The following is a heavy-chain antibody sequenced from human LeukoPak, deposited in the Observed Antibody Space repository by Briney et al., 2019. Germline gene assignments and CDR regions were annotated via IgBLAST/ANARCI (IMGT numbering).Heavy chain of an antibody. CDR2: TYPGDSDT. V-gene: IGHV5-51*01. J-gene: IGHJ5*02. CDR3: ARQFVVVPAAIDQNWFDP. D-gene: IGHD2-2*02. CDR1: GYSFTSYW. Sequence: GESLKISCKGSGYSFTSYWIGWVRQMPGKGLEWMGITYPGDSDTRYSPSFQGQVTISADKSISTAYLQWSSLKASDTAMYYCARQFVVVPAAIDQNWFDPWGQGTLVIVSS.